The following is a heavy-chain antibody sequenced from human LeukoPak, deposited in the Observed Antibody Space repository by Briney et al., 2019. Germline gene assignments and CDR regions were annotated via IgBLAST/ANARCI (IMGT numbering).Heavy chain of an antibody. CDR2: IYYSGST. Sequence: SETLSLTCTVSGGSISSGDYYWSWIRQPPGKGLEWIGYIYYSGSTYYNPSLKSRVTISADTSKNQFSLKLSSVTAADTAVYYCARGLHAYQLLIPFDIWGQGTMVTVSS. V-gene: IGHV4-30-4*01. CDR1: GGSISSGDYY. D-gene: IGHD2-2*01. CDR3: ARGLHAYQLLIPFDI. J-gene: IGHJ3*02.